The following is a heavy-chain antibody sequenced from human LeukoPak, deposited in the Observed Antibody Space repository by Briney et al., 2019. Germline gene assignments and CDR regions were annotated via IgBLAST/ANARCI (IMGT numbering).Heavy chain of an antibody. J-gene: IGHJ4*02. CDR1: GFTFSGSA. Sequence: GGSLRLSCAASGFTFSGSAMHWVRQASGKGLEWVGRIRSKANSYATAYAASVKGRFTISRDDSKNTAYLQMNSLKTEDTAVYYCHYVVVVAATRVFRDYWGQGTLVTVSS. D-gene: IGHD2-15*01. CDR3: HYVVVVAATRVFRDY. V-gene: IGHV3-73*01. CDR2: IRSKANSYAT.